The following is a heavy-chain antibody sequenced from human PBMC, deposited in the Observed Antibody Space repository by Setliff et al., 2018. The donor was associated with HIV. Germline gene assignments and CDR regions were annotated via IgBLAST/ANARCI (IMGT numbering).Heavy chain of an antibody. CDR2: INTNTGNP. CDR1: GYTFTSYA. CDR3: ARDLRGSGSYYMMGEPFDI. Sequence: ASVKVSCKASGYTFTSYAMNWVRQAPGQGLEWMGWINTNTGNPTYAQGFTGRFVFSLDTSVSTAYLQISSLKAEDTAVYYCARDLRGSGSYYMMGEPFDIWGQGTRVTV. J-gene: IGHJ3*02. D-gene: IGHD3-10*01. V-gene: IGHV7-4-1*02.